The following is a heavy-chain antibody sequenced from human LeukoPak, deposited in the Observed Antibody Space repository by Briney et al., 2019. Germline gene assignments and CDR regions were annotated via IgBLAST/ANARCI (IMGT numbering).Heavy chain of an antibody. Sequence: GGSLSLSCAASGFTFSSYSMNWVRQAPGKGLEWVSSISSSSSYIYYADSVKGRFTISRDNAKNSLYLQMNSLRAEDTAVYYCARDLNGGGGWPFDYWGQGTLVTVSS. V-gene: IGHV3-21*01. CDR2: ISSSSSYI. J-gene: IGHJ4*02. D-gene: IGHD6-19*01. CDR3: ARDLNGGGGWPFDY. CDR1: GFTFSSYS.